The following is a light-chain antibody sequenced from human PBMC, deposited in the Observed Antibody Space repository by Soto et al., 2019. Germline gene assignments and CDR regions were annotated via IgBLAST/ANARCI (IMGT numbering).Light chain of an antibody. CDR1: QDISND. V-gene: IGKV1-6*01. CDR2: AAS. J-gene: IGKJ1*01. Sequence: IQMTQSPSSLSASVGDRVTITCRASQDISNDLGWFQQKPGQAPKLLIYAASSLQSGVPSRFSGSGSGTDFTLTISSLQPEDFATYYCLQDYNYPRTFGQGTKVDI. CDR3: LQDYNYPRT.